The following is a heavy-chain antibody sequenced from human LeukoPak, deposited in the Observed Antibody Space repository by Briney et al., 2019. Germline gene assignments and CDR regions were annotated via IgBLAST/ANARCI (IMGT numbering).Heavy chain of an antibody. CDR2: ISSSGSTI. CDR1: GFTFSSYE. Sequence: PGGSLRLSCAASGFTFSSYEMNWVRQAPGKGLEWVSYISSSGSTIYYADSVKGRFTISRDNAKNTLYLQMNSLRAEDTAVYYCARDGSSWSNWLDPWGQGTLVTVSS. V-gene: IGHV3-48*03. CDR3: ARDGSSWSNWLDP. J-gene: IGHJ5*02. D-gene: IGHD6-13*01.